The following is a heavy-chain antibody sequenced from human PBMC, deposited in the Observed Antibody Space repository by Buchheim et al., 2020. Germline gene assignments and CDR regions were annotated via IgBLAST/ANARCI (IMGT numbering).Heavy chain of an antibody. CDR3: ASPYPQYSSGWYVGAFDI. V-gene: IGHV3-48*03. J-gene: IGHJ3*02. CDR2: ISSSGSTI. CDR1: GFTFSSYE. D-gene: IGHD6-19*01. Sequence: EVQLVESGGGLVQPGGSLRLSCAASGFTFSSYEMNWVRQAPGKGLEWVSYISSSGSTIYYADSVKGRFTISRDNAKNSLYLQMNSLRAEDTAVYYCASPYPQYSSGWYVGAFDIWGQGT.